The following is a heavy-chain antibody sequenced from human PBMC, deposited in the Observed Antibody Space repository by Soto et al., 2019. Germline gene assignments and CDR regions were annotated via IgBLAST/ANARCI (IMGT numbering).Heavy chain of an antibody. CDR3: AKLNTRPYCSSTCCPESGNWFDP. D-gene: IGHD2-2*01. V-gene: IGHV3-11*01. CDR2: ISSSGSTI. CDR1: GFTFSDYY. Sequence: GGSQRLSCAASGFTFSDYYMSWIRQAPGKGLEWVSYISSSGSTIYYADSVKGRFTISRDNAKNSLYLQMNSLRAEDTAVYYCAKLNTRPYCSSTCCPESGNWFDPWGQGTLVTVSS. J-gene: IGHJ5*02.